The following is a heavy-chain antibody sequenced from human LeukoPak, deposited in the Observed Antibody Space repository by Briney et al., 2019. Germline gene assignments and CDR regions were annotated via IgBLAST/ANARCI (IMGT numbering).Heavy chain of an antibody. CDR1: GYTFTSYA. V-gene: IGHV1-3*01. D-gene: IGHD3-22*01. J-gene: IGHJ4*02. CDR3: ASSEAYYYDSSGWGNY. Sequence: GASVKVSCKASGYTFTSYAMHWVRQAPGQRLEWMGWINAGNGNTKYSQKFQGRVTITRDTSASTAYMELSSLRSEDTAVYYCASSEAYYYDSSGWGNYWGQGTLVTVSS. CDR2: INAGNGNT.